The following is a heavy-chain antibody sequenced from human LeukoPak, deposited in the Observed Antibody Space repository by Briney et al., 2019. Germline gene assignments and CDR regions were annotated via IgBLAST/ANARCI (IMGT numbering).Heavy chain of an antibody. D-gene: IGHD5-24*01. V-gene: IGHV3-7*01. J-gene: IGHJ4*02. CDR3: ARERDGRFFDY. CDR2: INQDGSEK. CDR1: GLRFGSFW. Sequence: GGSLRLSCAVSGLRFGSFWMSWVRQASGKGLEWVANINQDGSEKYFVDSVRGRLTISRDNSKNSLHLQMNTLRAEDTAVYYCARERDGRFFDYWGQGTLVTVSS.